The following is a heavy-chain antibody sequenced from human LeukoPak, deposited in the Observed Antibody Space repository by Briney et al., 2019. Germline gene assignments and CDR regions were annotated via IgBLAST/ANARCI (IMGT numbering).Heavy chain of an antibody. Sequence: GGSLRLSCAASGFTFSSYAMYWVRQAPGKGLEYASAISRDGVSTYYANSVKGRFTISRDNSKNTLYLQMNSLRAEDTAVYYCARDCSSTSCYAGAFDIWGQGTMVTVSS. J-gene: IGHJ3*02. V-gene: IGHV3-64*01. D-gene: IGHD2-2*01. CDR1: GFTFSSYA. CDR3: ARDCSSTSCYAGAFDI. CDR2: ISRDGVST.